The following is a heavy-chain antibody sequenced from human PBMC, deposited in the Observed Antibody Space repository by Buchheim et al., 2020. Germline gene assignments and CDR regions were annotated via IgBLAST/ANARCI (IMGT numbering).Heavy chain of an antibody. D-gene: IGHD1-7*01. CDR2: INPSGGST. J-gene: IGHJ4*02. CDR3: ARDLESYNWNYLLPTFDY. V-gene: IGHV1-46*01. CDR1: GYTLTSYY. Sequence: QVQLVQSGAEVKKPGASVKVSCKASGYTLTSYYMHWVRQAPGQGLEWMGIINPSGGSTSYAQKFQGRVTMTRDTSTSTVYMELSSLRSEDTAVYYCARDLESYNWNYLLPTFDYWGQGTL.